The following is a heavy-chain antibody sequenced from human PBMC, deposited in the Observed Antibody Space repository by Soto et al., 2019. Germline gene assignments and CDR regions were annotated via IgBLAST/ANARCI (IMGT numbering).Heavy chain of an antibody. Sequence: PSETLSLTCAVSGGSISSGGYSWSWIRQPPGKGLEWIGYIYHSGYTYYNPSLKSRVIISVDRSKNQFSLKLSSVTAADTAVYCCARGELWWDFWGQGTLVTVSS. J-gene: IGHJ4*02. CDR2: IYHSGYT. V-gene: IGHV4-30-2*01. CDR1: GGSISSGGYS. D-gene: IGHD3-10*01. CDR3: ARGELWWDF.